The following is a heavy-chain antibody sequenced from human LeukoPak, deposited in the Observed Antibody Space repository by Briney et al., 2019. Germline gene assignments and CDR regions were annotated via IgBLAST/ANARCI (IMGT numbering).Heavy chain of an antibody. CDR1: NASISSFY. CDR2: IYYSGST. CDR3: AKGYSPFDS. V-gene: IGHV4-59*08. J-gene: IGHJ4*02. Sequence: SETLSLTCTVSNASISSFYWSWIRQPPGKGLEWIGYIYYSGSTSHNPSLKSRVTIAADTSNKQISLKLSSVPAADTAVYYCAKGYSPFDSWGQGAQVTVSS. D-gene: IGHD4-11*01.